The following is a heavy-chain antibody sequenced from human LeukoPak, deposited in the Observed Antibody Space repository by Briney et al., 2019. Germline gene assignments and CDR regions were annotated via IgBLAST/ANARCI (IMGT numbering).Heavy chain of an antibody. Sequence: GGTLRLSCAASGFTFSDYGMSWVRQAPGKGLEWVSAIRGSGGSTNYADSVKGRFSISRDNSKNTVYLQMNSLRAEDTAVYYCARLTEYYDSSGYYYCWFDPWGQGTLVTVSS. V-gene: IGHV3-23*01. J-gene: IGHJ5*02. CDR2: IRGSGGST. CDR1: GFTFSDYG. CDR3: ARLTEYYDSSGYYYCWFDP. D-gene: IGHD3-22*01.